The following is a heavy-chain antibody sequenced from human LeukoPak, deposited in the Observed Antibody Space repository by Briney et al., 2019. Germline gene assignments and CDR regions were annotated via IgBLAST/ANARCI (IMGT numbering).Heavy chain of an antibody. Sequence: GGSVRLSCAASGFTFNNYGMFWFRQAPGKGLDWVSFIRFDGSHKYYADSVKGRFTISRDNSKNTVYLQMDSLRAEDTAVYYCAKDSVGATTDWFDPWGQGTLVTVSS. J-gene: IGHJ5*02. D-gene: IGHD1-26*01. CDR1: GFTFNNYG. CDR3: AKDSVGATTDWFDP. CDR2: IRFDGSHK. V-gene: IGHV3-30*02.